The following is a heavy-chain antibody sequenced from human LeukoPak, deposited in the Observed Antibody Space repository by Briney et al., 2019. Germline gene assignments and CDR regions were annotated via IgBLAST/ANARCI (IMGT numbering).Heavy chain of an antibody. CDR1: GYSFTNYW. J-gene: IGHJ4*02. Sequence: GESLKISCKGSGYSFTNYWIGWVRQMPGKGLEWMGIIYPGDSDARYGPSFQGQATMSADKSITTAYLQWSGLKASDTAMYYCARQYCSGGSCYSDYWGQGTLVTVSS. CDR2: IYPGDSDA. CDR3: ARQYCSGGSCYSDY. V-gene: IGHV5-51*01. D-gene: IGHD2-15*01.